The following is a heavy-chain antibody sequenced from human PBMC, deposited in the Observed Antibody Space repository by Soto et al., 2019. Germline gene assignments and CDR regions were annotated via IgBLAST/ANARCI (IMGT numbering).Heavy chain of an antibody. V-gene: IGHV4-61*01. Sequence: PSETLSLTCNLFCDSISSGYHYWSWIRQPPGKGLEWIGYIYYSGSTNYNPSLKSRVTISVDTSKNQFSLKLSSVTAADTAVYYCAREGYSSGYYYYYGMDVWGQGTTVTVSS. CDR1: CDSISSGYHY. J-gene: IGHJ6*02. CDR3: AREGYSSGYYYYYGMDV. CDR2: IYYSGST. D-gene: IGHD3-22*01.